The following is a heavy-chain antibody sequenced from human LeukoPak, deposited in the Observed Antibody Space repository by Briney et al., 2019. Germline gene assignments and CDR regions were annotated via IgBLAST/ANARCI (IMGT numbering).Heavy chain of an antibody. CDR1: GFTFSSYS. J-gene: IGHJ2*01. CDR2: ISSSSSYI. CDR3: AKAPGSRMGPAGWYFDL. D-gene: IGHD3-10*01. Sequence: AGGSLRLSCAASGFTFSSYSMNWVRQAPGKGLEWVSSISSSSSYIYYADSVKGRFTISRDNAKNSLYLQMNSLRAEDTAVYYCAKAPGSRMGPAGWYFDLWGRGTLVTVSS. V-gene: IGHV3-21*01.